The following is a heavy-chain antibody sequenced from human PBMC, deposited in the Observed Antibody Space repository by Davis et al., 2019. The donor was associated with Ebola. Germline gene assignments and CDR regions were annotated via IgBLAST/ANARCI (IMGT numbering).Heavy chain of an antibody. D-gene: IGHD2-2*02. Sequence: SVKVSCKASGGTFSSYAISWVRQAPGQGLEWMGGIIPIFGTANYAQKFQGRVTITADESTSTAYMELSSLRSEDTAVYYCARGGYCSSTSCYINLYYYYYMDVWGKGTTVTVSS. V-gene: IGHV1-69*13. J-gene: IGHJ6*03. CDR2: IIPIFGTA. CDR1: GGTFSSYA. CDR3: ARGGYCSSTSCYINLYYYYYMDV.